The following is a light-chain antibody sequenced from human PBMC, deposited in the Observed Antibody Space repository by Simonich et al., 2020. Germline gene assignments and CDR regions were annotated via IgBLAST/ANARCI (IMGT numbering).Light chain of an antibody. Sequence: DIVMTQSPASLAVSLGERATINLKSSQSVLYSSNNKNYLAWYQQKPGQPPNLLIYWASTRESGVPDRFSGSGSGTDFTLTISSLQAEDVAVYYCQQYYSTPYTFGQGTKLEIK. CDR2: WAS. J-gene: IGKJ2*01. CDR1: QSVLYSSNNKNY. CDR3: QQYYSTPYT. V-gene: IGKV4-1*01.